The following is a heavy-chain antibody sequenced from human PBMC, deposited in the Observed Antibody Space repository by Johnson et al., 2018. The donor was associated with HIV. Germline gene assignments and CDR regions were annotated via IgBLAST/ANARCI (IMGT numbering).Heavy chain of an antibody. D-gene: IGHD3-16*01. CDR3: AREGTFGPLHRIYDYVDYPAFEI. Sequence: QVQLVESGGGLIQPGGSLRLSCAASGFTFSDYYMNCIRQAPGKGLEWVSYISDSGRTGYTDPVNGRFTISRDNAKNSLYLQMNSLRYEETAVYYCAREGTFGPLHRIYDYVDYPAFEIWGQGTLVTVSS. J-gene: IGHJ3*02. CDR1: GFTFSDYY. CDR2: ISDSGRT. V-gene: IGHV3-11*04.